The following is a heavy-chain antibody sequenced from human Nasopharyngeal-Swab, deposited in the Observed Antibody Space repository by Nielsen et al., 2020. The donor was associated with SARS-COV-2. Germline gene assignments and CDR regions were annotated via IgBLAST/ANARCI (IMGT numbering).Heavy chain of an antibody. CDR2: IYHSGST. Sequence: WIRQSPGKGLEWIGEIYHSGSTNYNPSLKSRVTISVDKSKNQFSLKLSSVTAADTAVYYCARDRLSDAFDIWGQGTMVTVSS. CDR3: ARDRLSDAFDI. J-gene: IGHJ3*02. V-gene: IGHV4-4*02.